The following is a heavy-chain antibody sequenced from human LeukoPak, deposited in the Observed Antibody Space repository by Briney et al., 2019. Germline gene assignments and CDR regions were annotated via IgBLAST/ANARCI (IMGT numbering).Heavy chain of an antibody. Sequence: GGSLRLSCAASGFTFSDYYMSWIRQAPGKGLEWVSYISSSGSTIYYADSVKGRFTISRDNAKNSLYLQMNSLRAEGTAVYYCARDLFYNWFDPWGQGTLVTVSS. CDR1: GFTFSDYY. CDR3: ARDLFYNWFDP. CDR2: ISSSGSTI. V-gene: IGHV3-11*01. J-gene: IGHJ5*02.